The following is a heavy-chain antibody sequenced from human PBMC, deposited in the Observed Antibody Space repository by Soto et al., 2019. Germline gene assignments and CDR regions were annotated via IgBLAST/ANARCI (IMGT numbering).Heavy chain of an antibody. CDR3: ERDQDRGAFDI. D-gene: IGHD3-22*01. CDR1: GFTFSSYG. J-gene: IGHJ3*02. Sequence: QVQLVESGGGVVQPGRSLRLSCAASGFTFSSYGMHWVRQAPGKGLEWVAVIWYDGSNKYYADSVKGRFTISRDNSKNTLYLQMNSLRAEDTAVYYCERDQDRGAFDIWGQGTMVTVSS. CDR2: IWYDGSNK. V-gene: IGHV3-33*01.